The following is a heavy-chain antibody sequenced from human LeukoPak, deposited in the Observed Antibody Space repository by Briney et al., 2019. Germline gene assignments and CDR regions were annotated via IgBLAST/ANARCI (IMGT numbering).Heavy chain of an antibody. D-gene: IGHD3-10*01. CDR3: ARVGLWFGELKDRYFDY. CDR1: GYSINSDYY. J-gene: IGHJ4*02. V-gene: IGHV4-38-2*02. CDR2: IHRSGAT. Sequence: SETLSLTCIVSGYSINSDYYWGWIRQPPGKGLEWIGSIHRSGATYYNPSLKSRVTISVDTSKNQFSLKLSSVTAADTAVYYCARVGLWFGELKDRYFDYWGQGTLVTVSS.